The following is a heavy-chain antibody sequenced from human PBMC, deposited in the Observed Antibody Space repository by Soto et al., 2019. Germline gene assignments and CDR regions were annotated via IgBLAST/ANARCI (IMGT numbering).Heavy chain of an antibody. D-gene: IGHD3-16*01. CDR3: AKGGVNIPLDY. CDR2: INSAGST. V-gene: IGHV3-23*01. CDR1: GFTFSSYG. Sequence: PGGSLRLSCAASGFTFSSYGMSWVRQAPGKGLEWVSSINSAGSTYYADSVKGRFTISRDNSKNTLYVQMNSLRAEDTAVYYCAKGGVNIPLDYWGQGTLVTSPQ. J-gene: IGHJ4*02.